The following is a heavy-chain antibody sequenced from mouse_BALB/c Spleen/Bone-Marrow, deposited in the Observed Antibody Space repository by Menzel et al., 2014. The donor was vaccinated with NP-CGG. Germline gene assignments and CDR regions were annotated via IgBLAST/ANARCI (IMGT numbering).Heavy chain of an antibody. V-gene: IGHV14-3*02. J-gene: IGHJ4*01. CDR2: IDPANGNT. CDR1: GFNIKDTY. CDR3: AGASYYAMDY. Sequence: VQLQQSGAELVKPGASVKLSCTVSGFNIKDTYMHWVKQRPEQGLEWIGRIDPANGNTKYDPKFQGKATITADTSSNTAYLQLSRLTSEDTAVYYCAGASYYAMDYWGQGTSVTVSS.